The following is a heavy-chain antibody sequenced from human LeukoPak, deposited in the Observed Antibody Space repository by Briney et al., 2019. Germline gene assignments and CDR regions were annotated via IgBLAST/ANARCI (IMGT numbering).Heavy chain of an antibody. J-gene: IGHJ6*02. CDR1: GGTFSSYA. CDR2: IIPILGIA. Sequence: ASVKVSCKASGGTFSSYAISWVRQAPGQGLEWMGRIIPILGIANYAQKFQGRVTITADKSTSTAYMELSSLRSEDTAVYYCASVGRGVMPLGGMDVWGQGTTVTVSS. V-gene: IGHV1-69*04. CDR3: ASVGRGVMPLGGMDV. D-gene: IGHD3-10*01.